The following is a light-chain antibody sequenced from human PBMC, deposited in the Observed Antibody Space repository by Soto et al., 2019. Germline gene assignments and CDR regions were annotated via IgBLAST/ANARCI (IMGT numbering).Light chain of an antibody. V-gene: IGKV1-39*01. CDR1: QSINNN. J-gene: IGKJ4*01. CDR2: TAS. Sequence: DIQMTQSPSSLSASVGDRVTITCRASQSINNNLNWFQQKPGKAPKVLIYTASRLQGGVPSRFSGSGSGTDFALTISSLQPEDFAAYYCQQTYSTPLTFGGGTKVEIK. CDR3: QQTYSTPLT.